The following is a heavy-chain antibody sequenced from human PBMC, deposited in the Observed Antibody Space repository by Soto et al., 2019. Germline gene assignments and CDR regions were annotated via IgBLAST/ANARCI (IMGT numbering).Heavy chain of an antibody. J-gene: IGHJ6*02. D-gene: IGHD6-19*01. CDR1: TGSISSSSYY. V-gene: IGHV4-39*01. CDR2: IYYRGST. CDR3: ARVWYSSGWYSSDYYYGMDV. Sequence: SETLSLTCTVSTGSISSSSYYWGWIRQPPGRGLEWIGSIYYRGSTYYNPSLKSRVTISVDTSKNQFSLKLSSVTAADTAVYYCARVWYSSGWYSSDYYYGMDVWGQGTTVTVSS.